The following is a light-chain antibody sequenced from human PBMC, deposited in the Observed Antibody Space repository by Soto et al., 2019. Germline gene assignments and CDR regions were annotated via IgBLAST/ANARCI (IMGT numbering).Light chain of an antibody. CDR3: QQYGSSPQT. V-gene: IGKV3-20*01. CDR2: GAS. J-gene: IGKJ1*01. Sequence: EIVLTQSPGTLSLSPGERATLSCRASQSVSSSYLAWYQQKPGQAPRLLIYGASSRATGIPDRFSGSGSGTDFTLTISRLEPEDFAVYYCQQYGSSPQTFGQGTKEE. CDR1: QSVSSSY.